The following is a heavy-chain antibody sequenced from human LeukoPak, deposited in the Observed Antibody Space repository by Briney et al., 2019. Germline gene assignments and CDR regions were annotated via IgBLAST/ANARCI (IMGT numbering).Heavy chain of an antibody. CDR3: AKVGDYDFWSGYHKHFDY. J-gene: IGHJ4*02. Sequence: GGSLRLSCAASGFTFSSYHMNWVRQAPGKGLEWVSFISGSGGSIYYADSVKGRFTISRDNSKNTLYLQMNSLRAEDTAVYYCAKVGDYDFWSGYHKHFDYWGQGTLVTVSS. V-gene: IGHV3-23*01. CDR1: GFTFSSYH. D-gene: IGHD3-3*01. CDR2: ISGSGGSI.